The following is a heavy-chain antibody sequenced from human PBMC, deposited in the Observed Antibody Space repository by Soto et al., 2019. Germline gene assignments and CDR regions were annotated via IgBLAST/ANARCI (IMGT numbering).Heavy chain of an antibody. CDR2: INPNSGAT. D-gene: IGHD2-8*01. J-gene: IGHJ4*02. CDR3: ARDLGYCTHDICYNTYYFDY. CDR1: GYTFTGYY. V-gene: IGHV1-2*04. Sequence: AASVKVSCKASGYTFTGYYIHWVRQAPGQGLEWMGWINPNSGATNYAQKFQGWVTMTRDTSISTAYMELSRLRSDDTAVYYCARDLGYCTHDICYNTYYFDYWGQGTLVTVSS.